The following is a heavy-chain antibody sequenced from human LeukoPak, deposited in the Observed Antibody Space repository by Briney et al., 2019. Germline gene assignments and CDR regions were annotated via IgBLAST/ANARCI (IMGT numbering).Heavy chain of an antibody. V-gene: IGHV3-21*01. J-gene: IGHJ6*02. D-gene: IGHD6-19*01. CDR1: GFTFSSYS. Sequence: PGGSLRLSCAASGFTFSSYSMNWVRQAPGKGLEWVSSISSSSSSYIYYADSVKGRFTISRDNAKNSLYLQMNSLRAEDTAVYYCARVWADSSGWYPGFAPTYGMDVWGQGTTVTVSS. CDR3: ARVWADSSGWYPGFAPTYGMDV. CDR2: ISSSSSSYI.